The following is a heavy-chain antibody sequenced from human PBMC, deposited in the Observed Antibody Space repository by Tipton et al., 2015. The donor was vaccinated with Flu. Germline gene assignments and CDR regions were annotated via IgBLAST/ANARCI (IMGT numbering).Heavy chain of an antibody. D-gene: IGHD3-16*01. CDR2: IYYSGST. V-gene: IGHV4-59*01. J-gene: IGHJ6*04. CDR3: ERAGTTWGRKDV. Sequence: GLVKPSETLSLTCTVSGGSISTYYWSWIRQPPGKGLEWIGYIYYSGSTNYNPSPKSRVTISVDTSKNQFSLKLSSVTAADRAVYYCERAGTTWGRKDVWGEGTTVTGYS. CDR1: GGSISTYY.